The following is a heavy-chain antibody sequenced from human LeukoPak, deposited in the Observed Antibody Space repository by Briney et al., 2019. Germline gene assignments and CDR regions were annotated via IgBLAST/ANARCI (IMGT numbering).Heavy chain of an antibody. CDR3: ARAPRYYDGSGYPFDY. V-gene: IGHV4-61*08. CDR2: IYYNGST. D-gene: IGHD3-22*01. CDR1: GGSISSGGYY. Sequence: SQTLSLTCTVSGGSISSGGYYWSWIRQPPGKGLEWIGYIYYNGSTNYNPSLKSRVTISVDTSKNQFSLKLSSVTAADTAVYYCARAPRYYDGSGYPFDYWGLGTLVTVAS. J-gene: IGHJ4*02.